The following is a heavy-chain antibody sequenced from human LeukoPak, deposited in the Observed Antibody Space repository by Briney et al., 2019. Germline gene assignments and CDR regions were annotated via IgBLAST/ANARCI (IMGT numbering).Heavy chain of an antibody. J-gene: IGHJ4*02. Sequence: PGGSLRLSCAASRFTFSSYDMHWVRQATGKGLEWVSAIGTAGDTYYPGSVKGRFTISRENAKNSLYLQMNSLRAGDTAVYYCARGRSEYSSSTLTYYFDYWGQGTLVTVSS. V-gene: IGHV3-13*01. CDR2: IGTAGDT. D-gene: IGHD6-6*01. CDR3: ARGRSEYSSSTLTYYFDY. CDR1: RFTFSSYD.